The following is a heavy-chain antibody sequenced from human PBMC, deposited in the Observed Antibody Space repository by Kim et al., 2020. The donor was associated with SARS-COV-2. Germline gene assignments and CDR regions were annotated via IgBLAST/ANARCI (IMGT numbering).Heavy chain of an antibody. CDR1: GYTFTSYY. CDR2: INPSGGST. D-gene: IGHD3-9*01. V-gene: IGHV1-46*01. CDR3: ARGSPVYYDILTGYYRDY. J-gene: IGHJ4*02. Sequence: ASVKVSCKASGYTFTSYYIHWVRQAPGQGLEWMGIINPSGGSTSYAQKFQGRVTMTRDTSTSTVYMELSSLRSEDTAVYYCARGSPVYYDILTGYYRDYWGQGPLVTVPS.